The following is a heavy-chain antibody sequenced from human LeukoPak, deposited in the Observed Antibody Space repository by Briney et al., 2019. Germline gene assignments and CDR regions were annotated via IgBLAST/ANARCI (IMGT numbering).Heavy chain of an antibody. CDR3: AKDPIRGYCGSTSCYY. CDR1: GFTFSSYA. Sequence: GGSLRLSCAASGFTFSSYAMSWVRQAPGKGLEWVSAISGSGGSTYYADSVKGRFTISRDNSKNTLYLQMNSLRAEDTAVYYCAKDPIRGYCGSTSCYYWGQGTLVTVSS. J-gene: IGHJ4*02. CDR2: ISGSGGST. D-gene: IGHD2-2*01. V-gene: IGHV3-23*01.